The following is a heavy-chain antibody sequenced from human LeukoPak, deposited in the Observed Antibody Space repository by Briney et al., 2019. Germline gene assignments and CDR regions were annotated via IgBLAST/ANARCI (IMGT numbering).Heavy chain of an antibody. D-gene: IGHD4-17*01. Sequence: GRSLRLSCAASGFTFSSYAMHWVRQAPGKGLEWVAVISYDGSNKYYADSVKGRFTISRDNAKNSLYLQMNGLRAEDTAVYYCARGPGDGDYCRLDYWGQGTLVTVSS. CDR1: GFTFSSYA. J-gene: IGHJ4*02. CDR3: ARGPGDGDYCRLDY. V-gene: IGHV3-30-3*01. CDR2: ISYDGSNK.